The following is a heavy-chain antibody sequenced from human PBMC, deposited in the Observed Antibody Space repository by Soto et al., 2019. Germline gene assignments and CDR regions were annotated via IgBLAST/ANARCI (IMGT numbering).Heavy chain of an antibody. Sequence: GGSLRLSCVSSQFPFDVYSMHWVRQDPGRGLEWVSYIRHTTSATFYADAVKGRFTISRDNRKNSLFLQMNSLRDDDTGVYFCARDRGSSGMFELDVWG. D-gene: IGHD6-19*01. CDR1: QFPFDVYS. V-gene: IGHV3-48*02. J-gene: IGHJ3*01. CDR3: ARDRGSSGMFELDV. CDR2: IRHTTSAT.